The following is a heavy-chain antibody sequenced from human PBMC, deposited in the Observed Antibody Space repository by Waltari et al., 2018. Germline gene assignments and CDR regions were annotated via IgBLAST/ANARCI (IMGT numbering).Heavy chain of an antibody. D-gene: IGHD1-26*01. V-gene: IGHV4-34*01. Sequence: QVQLQQWGAGLFKPSETLSLTCAVYGVSFSGYYWSWIRQPPGKGLEWIGEINHSGSTKYNPSLKSRVTISVDTYKNQFSLKLGSVTAADTAVDYWARRVVGATKDWFDPWGQGTLVTVSA. CDR2: INHSGST. CDR1: GVSFSGYY. CDR3: ARRVVGATKDWFDP. J-gene: IGHJ5*02.